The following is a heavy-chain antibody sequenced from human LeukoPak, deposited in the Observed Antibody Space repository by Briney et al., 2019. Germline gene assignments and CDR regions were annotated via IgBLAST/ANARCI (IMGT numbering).Heavy chain of an antibody. CDR2: IRYDGINK. CDR1: GFTCSSSG. V-gene: IGHV3-30*02. Sequence: GGSLRLSCTASGFTCSSSGMHWVRQAPGKGLEWVAYIRYDGINKYYADSAKGRFTIFRDNSKNTLYLQMNSLRAEDTAVYYCAKDGQSPGDYWGQGTLVTVSS. CDR3: AKDGQSPGDY. J-gene: IGHJ4*02.